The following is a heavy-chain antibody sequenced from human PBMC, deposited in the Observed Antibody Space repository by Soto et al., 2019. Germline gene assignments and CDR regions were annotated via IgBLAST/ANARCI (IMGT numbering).Heavy chain of an antibody. Sequence: GGSLRLSCAASGFPFSSYPMTWVRQAPGKGLEWVSGISGSAGSTYYADSVKGRFTISRDNSKNTLYLQMNSLRAEDTAVYYCAKVLQYSYHNSGYSGPIDYWGQGTLVTVSS. J-gene: IGHJ4*02. CDR3: AKVLQYSYHNSGYSGPIDY. CDR2: ISGSAGST. V-gene: IGHV3-23*01. D-gene: IGHD3-22*01. CDR1: GFPFSSYP.